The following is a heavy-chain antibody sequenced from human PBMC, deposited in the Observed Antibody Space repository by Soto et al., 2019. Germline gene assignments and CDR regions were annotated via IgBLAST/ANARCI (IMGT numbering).Heavy chain of an antibody. CDR3: VRDYDSSGFYSGH. J-gene: IGHJ4*02. Sequence: GGSLRLSCAASGFTFSSYWMHWVRQSPGKGLVWVSQIDSDGRSTTYAGTVKGRFTVSRDNAKNKLFLQMNSLRAEDTAVYYCVRDYDSSGFYSGHWGQGTLVTVSS. V-gene: IGHV3-74*03. D-gene: IGHD3-22*01. CDR1: GFTFSSYW. CDR2: IDSDGRST.